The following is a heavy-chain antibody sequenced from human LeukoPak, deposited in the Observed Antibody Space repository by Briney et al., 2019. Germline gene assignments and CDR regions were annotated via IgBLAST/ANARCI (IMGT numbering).Heavy chain of an antibody. CDR1: GYTFTGYY. CDR2: MNPNSGNT. J-gene: IGHJ4*02. V-gene: IGHV1-8*02. CDR3: AVYGSGTPYLDY. D-gene: IGHD3-10*01. Sequence: GASVKVSCTASGYTFTGYYMHWVRQAPGQGREWMGWMNPNSGNTGYAQTFQGRVTMTRDTSICTAYMKRSSLRSEVTDGYYCAVYGSGTPYLDYWGQGTLVTVSS.